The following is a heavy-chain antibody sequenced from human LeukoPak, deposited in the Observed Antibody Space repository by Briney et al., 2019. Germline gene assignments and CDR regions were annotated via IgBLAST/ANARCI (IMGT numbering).Heavy chain of an antibody. CDR3: ARNWNYVSAFDI. CDR1: GYTFTGYY. V-gene: IGHV1-2*06. CDR2: INPNSGGT. Sequence: ASVTVSFTASGYTFTGYYMHWVRQAPGQGLEWMGRINPNSGGTNYAQKFQGRVTMTRDTSISTAYMELSRLRSDDTAVYYCARNWNYVSAFDIWGQGTMVTVSS. D-gene: IGHD1-7*01. J-gene: IGHJ3*02.